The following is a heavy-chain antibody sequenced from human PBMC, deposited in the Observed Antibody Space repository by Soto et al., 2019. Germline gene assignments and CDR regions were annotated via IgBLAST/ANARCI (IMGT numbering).Heavy chain of an antibody. CDR3: ARGGDIVVVVSERGMDV. CDR1: GGTFSSYA. V-gene: IGHV1-69*01. CDR2: IIPIFGTA. J-gene: IGHJ6*02. D-gene: IGHD2-15*01. Sequence: QVQLVQSGAEVKNPGSSVKVSCKASGGTFSSYAISWVRQAPGQGLEWMGGIIPIFGTANYAQKFQGRVTITADESTSTSYMELSSLRSEDTAVYYCARGGDIVVVVSERGMDVWGQGTTVTVSS.